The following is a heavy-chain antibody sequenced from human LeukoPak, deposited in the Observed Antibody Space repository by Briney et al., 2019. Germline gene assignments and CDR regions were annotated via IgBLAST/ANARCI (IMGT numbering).Heavy chain of an antibody. CDR3: ARAEGNDSVSLYYYYYGMDV. CDR1: GGSISSGGYY. J-gene: IGHJ6*02. CDR2: IYYSGST. V-gene: IGHV4-31*03. Sequence: PSETLSLTCTVSGGSISSGGYYWSWIRQHPGKGLEWIGYIYYSGSTYYNPSLKSRVTISVDTSKNQFSLKLSSVTAADTAVYYCARAEGNDSVSLYYYYYGMDVWGQGTTVTVSS. D-gene: IGHD1-1*01.